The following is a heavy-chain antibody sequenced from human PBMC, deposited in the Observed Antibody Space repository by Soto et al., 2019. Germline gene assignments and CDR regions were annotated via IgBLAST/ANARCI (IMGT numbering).Heavy chain of an antibody. D-gene: IGHD3-10*01. CDR3: AIGSKDSYPGSRIFEF. Sequence: EVQLLESGGDLVQPGGSLRLSCVASGFTFGSRAMSWVRQAPGEGLEWVSTITDTGGDTKYADSVRGRFTISRDNSKNTLYLQMSSLRAEDWAVYYCAIGSKDSYPGSRIFEFCGRGTLVTVSS. V-gene: IGHV3-23*01. J-gene: IGHJ4*02. CDR2: ITDTGGDT. CDR1: GFTFGSRA.